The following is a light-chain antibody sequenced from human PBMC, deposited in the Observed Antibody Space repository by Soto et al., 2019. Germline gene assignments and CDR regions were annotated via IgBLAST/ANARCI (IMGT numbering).Light chain of an antibody. CDR2: GES. Sequence: EIEMTQSPATLSLAPGERATLSCRASQSVSSYLAWYQQKPGQAPRLLIYGESTRATGVPARFSGSGSGTEFTLIISSLQSEDFAVYYCQQYNNWPLTFGGGTKVDI. CDR1: QSVSSY. J-gene: IGKJ4*01. CDR3: QQYNNWPLT. V-gene: IGKV3-15*01.